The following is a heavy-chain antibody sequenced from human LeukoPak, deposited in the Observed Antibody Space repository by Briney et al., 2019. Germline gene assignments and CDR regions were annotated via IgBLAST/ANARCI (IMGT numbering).Heavy chain of an antibody. J-gene: IGHJ4*02. CDR2: INHSGST. D-gene: IGHD4-17*01. V-gene: IGHV4-34*01. CDR3: ARVTDSYGDYVADY. Sequence: SETLSLTCAVYGGSFSGYYWSWIRQPPGKGLEWIGEINHSGSTNYNPSLKSRVTISVDTSKSQFSLKLSSVTAADTAVYYCARVTDSYGDYVADYWGQGTLVTVSS. CDR1: GGSFSGYY.